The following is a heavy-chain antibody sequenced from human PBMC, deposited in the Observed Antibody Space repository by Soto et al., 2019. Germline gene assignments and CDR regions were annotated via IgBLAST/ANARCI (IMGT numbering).Heavy chain of an antibody. CDR3: ATDTGDIEVVPATT. Sequence: PGGSLRLSCAASGLNFEKCSMNWVRQPPGKGPEWLASISPSSTYIRYADSVKGRFTISRDNARNSLSLQMMNLRADDTAIYYCATDTGDIEVVPATTWGQGPLVTVSS. V-gene: IGHV3-21*04. CDR1: GLNFEKCS. J-gene: IGHJ4*02. D-gene: IGHD2-15*01. CDR2: ISPSSTYI.